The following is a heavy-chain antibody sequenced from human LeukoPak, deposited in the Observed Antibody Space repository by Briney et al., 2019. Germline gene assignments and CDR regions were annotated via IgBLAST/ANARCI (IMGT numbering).Heavy chain of an antibody. J-gene: IGHJ3*02. D-gene: IGHD2-21*02. V-gene: IGHV3-23*01. CDR2: ITSGGST. CDR3: AKPRSVVVTVTDVFDI. Sequence: PGGSLRLSCAASGFTFSTYAMNWVRQAPGKGLEWVSGITSGGSTYYVDAVKGRFTISRDNSKNTLYLQMNSLRDEDMAVYYCAKPRSVVVTVTDVFDIWGQGTMVTVSS. CDR1: GFTFSTYA.